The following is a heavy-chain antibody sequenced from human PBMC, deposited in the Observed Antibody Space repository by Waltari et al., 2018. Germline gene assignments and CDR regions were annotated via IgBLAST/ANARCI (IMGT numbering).Heavy chain of an antibody. V-gene: IGHV3-53*02. Sequence: EVQLVETGGGLIQPGGSLRLSCAASGFTVSSNYMSWVRQAPGKGLEWVSVIYSGGSTYYADSGKGRFTISRDNAKNTLYLQMNSLRAEDTAVYYCARAQSGGDCYFPWCNWFDPWGQGTLVTVSS. CDR1: GFTVSSNY. J-gene: IGHJ5*02. CDR2: IYSGGST. D-gene: IGHD2-21*01. CDR3: ARAQSGGDCYFPWCNWFDP.